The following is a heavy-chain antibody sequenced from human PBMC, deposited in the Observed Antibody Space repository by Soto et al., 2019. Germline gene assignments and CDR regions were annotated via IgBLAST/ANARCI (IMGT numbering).Heavy chain of an antibody. CDR3: AKGFDILTGYTPAVFDY. J-gene: IGHJ4*02. Sequence: GGSLRLSCAASGFTFSSFAMTWVRQAPGKGLEWVSVITGSGGGTYYADSVKGRFTTSRDNSKNTLFLQMNSLRAEDTAVYYCAKGFDILTGYTPAVFDYWGQGTLVTVSS. V-gene: IGHV3-23*01. D-gene: IGHD3-9*01. CDR1: GFTFSSFA. CDR2: ITGSGGGT.